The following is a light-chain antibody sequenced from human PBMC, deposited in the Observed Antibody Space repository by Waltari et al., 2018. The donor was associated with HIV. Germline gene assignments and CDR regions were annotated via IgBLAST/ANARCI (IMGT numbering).Light chain of an antibody. V-gene: IGLV2-14*01. CDR3: MSYISSATPE. J-gene: IGLJ3*02. CDR1: SSDLDNFKS. Sequence: GQSITISCTGTSSDLDNFKSVSWYQHHPGKAPKVIIYEVSNRPSGVSNRFSGSMSGHTASLIISGLQAEDEADYFCMSYISSATPEFGGGTKLTVL. CDR2: EVS.